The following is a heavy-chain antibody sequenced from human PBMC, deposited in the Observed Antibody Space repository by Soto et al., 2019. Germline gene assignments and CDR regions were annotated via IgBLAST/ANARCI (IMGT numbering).Heavy chain of an antibody. D-gene: IGHD2-15*01. J-gene: IGHJ4*02. Sequence: SETLSLTCTVSGGSISSGGYYWSWIRQHPGKGLEWIGYVYSSGSTYYNPSLKSRVTISVDTSKNQFSLKLSSVTAADTAVYYCARETTVVSAHYFDYWGQGTLVTVSS. CDR1: GGSISSGGYY. CDR2: VYSSGST. V-gene: IGHV4-31*03. CDR3: ARETTVVSAHYFDY.